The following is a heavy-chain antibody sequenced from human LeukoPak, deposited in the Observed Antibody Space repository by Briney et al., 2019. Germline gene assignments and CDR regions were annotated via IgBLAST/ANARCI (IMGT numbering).Heavy chain of an antibody. CDR1: GYTFTGYY. Sequence: ASVKVSCKASGYTFTGYYMHWVRQATGQGLEWMGWMNPNSGNTGYAQKFQGRVTMTRNTSISTAYMELSSLRSEDTAVYYCARVSRRDGYNFDYWGQGTLVTVSS. D-gene: IGHD5-24*01. J-gene: IGHJ4*02. V-gene: IGHV1-8*02. CDR2: MNPNSGNT. CDR3: ARVSRRDGYNFDY.